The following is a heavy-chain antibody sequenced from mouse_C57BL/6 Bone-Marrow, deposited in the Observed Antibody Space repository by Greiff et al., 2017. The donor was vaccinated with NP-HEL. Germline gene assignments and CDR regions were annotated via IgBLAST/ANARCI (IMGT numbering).Heavy chain of an antibody. CDR2: IYPRSGNT. V-gene: IGHV1-81*01. CDR1: GYTFTSYG. Sequence: QVQLQQSGAELARPGASVKLSCKASGYTFTSYGISWVKQRTGQGLEWIGEIYPRSGNTYYNEKFKGKATLTADKSSSTAYMELRSLTSEDSAVYFCARSVFFTTVEATDWGQGTTLTVSS. CDR3: ARSVFFTTVEATD. D-gene: IGHD1-1*01. J-gene: IGHJ2*01.